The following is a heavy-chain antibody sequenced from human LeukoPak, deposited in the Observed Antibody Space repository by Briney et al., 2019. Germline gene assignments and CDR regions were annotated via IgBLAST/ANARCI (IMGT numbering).Heavy chain of an antibody. V-gene: IGHV7-4-1*02. J-gene: IGHJ6*02. CDR1: GYTFTSYA. Sequence: GASVKVSCKASGYTFTSYAMNWVRQAPGQGLEWMGWINTNTGNPTYAQGFTGRFVFSLDTSVSTAYLQISSLKAEDTAVYYCARATRYFDWLSYYYYGMDVWGQGTTVTVSS. CDR2: INTNTGNP. D-gene: IGHD3-9*01. CDR3: ARATRYFDWLSYYYYGMDV.